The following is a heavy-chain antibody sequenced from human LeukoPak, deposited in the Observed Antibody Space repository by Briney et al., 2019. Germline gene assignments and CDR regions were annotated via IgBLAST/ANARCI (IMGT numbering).Heavy chain of an antibody. Sequence: GGPRRLSCAASGLSFSDYHMSWIRQAPEKGLEWVSYISPGGDEVYFADSVKGRFTISRDNAKNSLFLQMSSLTAEDTAVYYCSGGRDIAVAGPGGYFDYWGQGSLVTVSS. D-gene: IGHD6-19*01. CDR2: ISPGGDEV. CDR3: SGGRDIAVAGPGGYFDY. V-gene: IGHV3-11*01. J-gene: IGHJ4*02. CDR1: GLSFSDYH.